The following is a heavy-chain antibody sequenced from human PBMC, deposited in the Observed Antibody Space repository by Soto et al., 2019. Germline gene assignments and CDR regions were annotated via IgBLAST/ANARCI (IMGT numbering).Heavy chain of an antibody. CDR1: RFTLSSYG. J-gene: IGHJ4*02. CDR3: AKGIYYYDSSGLDY. D-gene: IGHD3-22*01. CDR2: ISYDGSNK. Sequence: GGSLRLSCAASRFTLSSYGMHWVRQAPGKGLEWVAVISYDGSNKYYADSVKGRFTISRDNSKNTLYLQMNSLRAEDTAVYYCAKGIYYYDSSGLDYWGQGTMVTVSS. V-gene: IGHV3-30*18.